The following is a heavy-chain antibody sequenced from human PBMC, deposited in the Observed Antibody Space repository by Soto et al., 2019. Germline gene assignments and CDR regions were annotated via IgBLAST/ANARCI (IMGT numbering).Heavy chain of an antibody. CDR3: AITAAGPHDFYLDY. D-gene: IGHD6-13*01. CDR1: GYTFTSYG. J-gene: IGHJ4*02. V-gene: IGHV1-18*01. CDR2: ISAYNGNT. Sequence: ASVKVSCKASGYTFTSYGISWVRQAPGQGLEWMGWISAYNGNTNYAQKLQGRVTMTTDTSTSTAYMELRSLRSDDTAVYYCAITAAGPHDFYLDYWGQGTLITVSS.